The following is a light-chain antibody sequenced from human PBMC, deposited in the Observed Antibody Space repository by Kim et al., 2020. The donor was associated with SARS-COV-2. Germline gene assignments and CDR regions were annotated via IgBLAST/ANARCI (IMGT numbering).Light chain of an antibody. V-gene: IGKV3-15*01. CDR2: GAS. Sequence: VSAGERATLSCTGSHSVSSNLAWYQQKPGQAPRLLIYGASTRATGIPDRFSGSGSGTEFTLTISSLQPEDFAVYYCQQYNNSPHTFGPGTKVDIK. CDR3: QQYNNSPHT. CDR1: HSVSSN. J-gene: IGKJ3*01.